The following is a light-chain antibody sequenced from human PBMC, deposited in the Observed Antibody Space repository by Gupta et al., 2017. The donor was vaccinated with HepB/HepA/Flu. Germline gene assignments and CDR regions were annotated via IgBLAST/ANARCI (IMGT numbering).Light chain of an antibody. J-gene: IGLJ2*01. CDR1: RSDVGGFNF. V-gene: IGLV2-14*03. CDR2: DVN. CDR3: DSFTSRGTQI. Sequence: QSALTQPASVSGSPGQSITISCTGTRSDVGGFNFVSWYQQHPHTAPKLIMCDVNSRPSGISNRFSGAKSGSTAFMTTSVLQPEDESYYYSDSFTSRGTQIFGGGTKLTVL.